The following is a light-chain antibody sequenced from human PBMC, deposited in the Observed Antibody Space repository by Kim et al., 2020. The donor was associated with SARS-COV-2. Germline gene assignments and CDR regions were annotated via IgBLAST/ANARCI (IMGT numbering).Light chain of an antibody. Sequence: DIVMTQSPDSLAVSLGERATINCKSSQSVLYSSNNKNYLAWYQQKPGQPPKLLIYWASTRESGVPDRFSGSGSGTDLTLTISSLQAEDVAVYYCQQYYSTPRTFGQGTKLEI. CDR2: WAS. CDR3: QQYYSTPRT. CDR1: QSVLYSSNNKNY. J-gene: IGKJ2*02. V-gene: IGKV4-1*01.